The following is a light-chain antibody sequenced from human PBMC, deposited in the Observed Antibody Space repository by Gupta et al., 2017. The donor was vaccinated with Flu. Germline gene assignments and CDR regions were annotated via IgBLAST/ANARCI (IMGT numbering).Light chain of an antibody. CDR1: SSDVGGYNY. J-gene: IGLJ2*01. Sequence: SVTISCTGTSSDVGGYNYVSWYQQHPGKAPKLMIYDVSKRPSGVPDRFSGSKSGNTASLTISGLQAEDEADDYCCSYAGSYTVVFGGGTKLTV. V-gene: IGLV2-11*01. CDR3: CSYAGSYTVV. CDR2: DVS.